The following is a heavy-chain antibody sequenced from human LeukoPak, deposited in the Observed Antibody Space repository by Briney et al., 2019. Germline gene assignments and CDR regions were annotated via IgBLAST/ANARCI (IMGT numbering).Heavy chain of an antibody. CDR3: ARGIGTGRQPFDY. V-gene: IGHV3-48*01. CDR1: GFTFSSYG. D-gene: IGHD1-1*01. Sequence: PGGTLRLSCAASGFTFSSYGMTWVRQAPGKGLEWVSYISSVSSTIYYADSVKGRFTISRDNAKNSLYLQMNSLRAEDTAVYYCARGIGTGRQPFDYWGQGTLVTVSS. J-gene: IGHJ4*02. CDR2: ISSVSSTI.